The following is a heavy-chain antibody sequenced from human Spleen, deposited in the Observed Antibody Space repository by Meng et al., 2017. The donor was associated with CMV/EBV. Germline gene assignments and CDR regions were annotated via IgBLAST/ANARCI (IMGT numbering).Heavy chain of an antibody. Sequence: GESLKISCAASGFTFSTYAMHWVRQAPGKGLEWVAVISYDGSNKYYADSVKGRFTISRDNSKNTLYLQMNSLRGEGTAIYYCAKDRQFNSASDAFDIWGQGTMVTVSS. CDR2: ISYDGSNK. J-gene: IGHJ3*02. V-gene: IGHV3-30-3*01. CDR3: AKDRQFNSASDAFDI. CDR1: GFTFSTYA. D-gene: IGHD4-11*01.